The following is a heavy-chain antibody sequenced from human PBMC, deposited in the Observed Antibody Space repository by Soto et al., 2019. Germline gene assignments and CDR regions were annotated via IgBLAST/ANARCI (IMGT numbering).Heavy chain of an antibody. CDR3: AGIQQQPEYFQH. CDR2: ISYDGSNK. J-gene: IGHJ1*01. Sequence: GGSLRLSCAASGFTFSSYWMSWVRQAPGKGLEWVAVISYDGSNKYYADSVKGRFTISRDNSKNTLYLQMNSLRAEDTAVYYCAGIQQQPEYFQHWGQGTLVTVSS. CDR1: GFTFSSYW. V-gene: IGHV3-30-3*01. D-gene: IGHD6-13*01.